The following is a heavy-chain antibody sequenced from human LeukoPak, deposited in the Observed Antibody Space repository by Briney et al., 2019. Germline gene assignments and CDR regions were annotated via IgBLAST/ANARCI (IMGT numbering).Heavy chain of an antibody. CDR3: ARRKDYYDSTGYKGPFFDH. J-gene: IGHJ4*02. CDR2: IYYSGST. D-gene: IGHD3-22*01. Sequence: PSETLSLTCTVSGGSISSSTYYWGWIRQPPGKGLELIGSIYYSGSTYYNPSLKSRVTISVDTSNNQFSLKVNSVTAADTAVYYCARRKDYYDSTGYKGPFFDHWGQGILVTVSS. CDR1: GGSISSSTYY. V-gene: IGHV4-39*07.